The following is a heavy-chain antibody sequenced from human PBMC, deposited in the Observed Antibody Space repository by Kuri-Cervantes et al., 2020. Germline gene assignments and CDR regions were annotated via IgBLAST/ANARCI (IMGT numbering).Heavy chain of an antibody. V-gene: IGHV3-11*01. CDR1: GFTFSDYY. CDR3: ARDHSYLRAFDI. J-gene: IGHJ3*02. Sequence: GESLKISCAASGFTFSDYYMSWIRQAPGKGLEWVSYISRSGDTIYYADSVKGRFTISRDNAKNSLYLQMNSLSAEDTAVYYCARDHSYLRAFDIWGQGTMVTVSS. CDR2: ISRSGDTI. D-gene: IGHD5-18*01.